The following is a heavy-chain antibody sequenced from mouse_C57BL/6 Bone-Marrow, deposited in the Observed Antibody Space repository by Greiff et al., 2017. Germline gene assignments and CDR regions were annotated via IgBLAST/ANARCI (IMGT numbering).Heavy chain of an antibody. CDR3: ARGGAQATDY. CDR2: IDPSDSYT. D-gene: IGHD3-2*02. J-gene: IGHJ2*01. Sequence: QVQLQQPGAELVMPGASVKLSCKASGYTFTSSWMHWVKQRPGQGLEWIGEIDPSDSYTNYNQKFKGKSTLTVDKSSSTAYMQLSSLTSEDSAVYYCARGGAQATDYWGQGTTLTVSS. CDR1: GYTFTSSW. V-gene: IGHV1-69*01.